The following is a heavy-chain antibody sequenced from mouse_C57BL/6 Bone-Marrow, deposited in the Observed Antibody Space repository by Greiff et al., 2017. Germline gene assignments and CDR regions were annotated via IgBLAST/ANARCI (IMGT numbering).Heavy chain of an antibody. CDR3: SYDYDGT. J-gene: IGHJ3*01. CDR2: IDPENGDT. Sequence: VHVKQSGAELVRPGASVKLSCTASGFNIKDDYMHWVKQRPEQGLEWIGWIDPENGDTEYASKFQGKATITADTSSNTAYLQLSSLTSEDTAVYYCSYDYDGTWGQGTLVTVSA. CDR1: GFNIKDDY. V-gene: IGHV14-4*01. D-gene: IGHD2-4*01.